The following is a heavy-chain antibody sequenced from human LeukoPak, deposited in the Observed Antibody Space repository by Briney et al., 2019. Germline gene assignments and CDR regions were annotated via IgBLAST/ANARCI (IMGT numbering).Heavy chain of an antibody. D-gene: IGHD3-22*01. Sequence: TGGSLRLSCAASGFTFISYWTHWVRQAPGKGLVWVSRINSDGSTTSYAASVKGRFTISRDTAKNSLYLQMNSLRAEDTAVYYCARGHHYYDSSAYYYWGQGTLVTVSS. CDR1: GFTFISYW. CDR3: ARGHHYYDSSAYYY. J-gene: IGHJ4*02. CDR2: INSDGSTT. V-gene: IGHV3-74*01.